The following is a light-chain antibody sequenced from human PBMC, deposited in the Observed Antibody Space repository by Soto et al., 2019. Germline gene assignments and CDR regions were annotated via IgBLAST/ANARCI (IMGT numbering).Light chain of an antibody. CDR2: DDT. V-gene: IGLV2-14*02. CDR1: VGL. Sequence: QSVLTQPASVSGSPGQSITISCTGTVGLVSWYQQHPGKVPKLIIYDDTKRPSGVSNRFSGSKSGSTASLTISGLQAEDEAEYYCSSYRNSNILVFGTGTKVTVL. CDR3: SSYRNSNILV. J-gene: IGLJ1*01.